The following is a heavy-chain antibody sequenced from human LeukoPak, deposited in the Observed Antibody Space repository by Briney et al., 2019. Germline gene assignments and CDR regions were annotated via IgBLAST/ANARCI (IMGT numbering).Heavy chain of an antibody. CDR1: GFTFSSYG. CDR2: ISYDGSNK. CDR3: AREPGVAAAGKSYFEY. D-gene: IGHD6-13*01. J-gene: IGHJ4*02. Sequence: EGSLRLSCAASGFTFSSYGMHWVRQAPGKGLEWVAVISYDGSNKFYADSVKGRFTISRDSSKNTVFLQMNSLRPGDTAVYYCAREPGVAAAGKSYFEYWGQGTLVTVSS. V-gene: IGHV3-30*03.